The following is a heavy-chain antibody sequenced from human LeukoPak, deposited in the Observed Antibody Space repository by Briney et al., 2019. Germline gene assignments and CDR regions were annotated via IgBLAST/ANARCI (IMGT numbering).Heavy chain of an antibody. J-gene: IGHJ5*02. Sequence: GGSLRLSCAASGFTFSFYEMNWVRQAPGKGLEWVSYISSSGSTIYYADSVKGRFTISRDNAKNSLYLQMNSLRAEDTAVYYCAREDDSSGYYSYNWFDPWGQGTLVTVSS. D-gene: IGHD3-22*01. CDR3: AREDDSSGYYSYNWFDP. CDR1: GFTFSFYE. CDR2: ISSSGSTI. V-gene: IGHV3-48*03.